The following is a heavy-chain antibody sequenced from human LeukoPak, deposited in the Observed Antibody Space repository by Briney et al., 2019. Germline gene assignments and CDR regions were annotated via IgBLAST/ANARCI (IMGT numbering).Heavy chain of an antibody. CDR1: GGSIRSYY. CDR3: ARQGAGVPYDY. Sequence: SETPSLTCTVSGGSIRSYYWSWIRQPPGKGLEWIGYIYYSGSTNYNPSLKSRVTISVDTSKNQFSLKLSSVTAADTAVYYCARQGAGVPYDYWGRGTLVTVSS. V-gene: IGHV4-59*08. CDR2: IYYSGST. D-gene: IGHD3-10*01. J-gene: IGHJ4*02.